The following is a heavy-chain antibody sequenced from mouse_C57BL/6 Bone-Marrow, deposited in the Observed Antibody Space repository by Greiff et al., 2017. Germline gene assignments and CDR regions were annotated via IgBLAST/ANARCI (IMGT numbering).Heavy chain of an antibody. V-gene: IGHV5-4*01. CDR1: GFTFSSYA. CDR2: ISDGGSYT. Sequence: EVQLVESGGGLVKPGGSLKLSCAASGFTFSSYAMSWVRQTPEKRLEWVATISDGGSYTYYPDNVKGRFTISRDKAKNNLYLQMSHLKSEDTAMYYCARDWGGDYWGQGTSVTVSS. CDR3: ARDWGGDY. J-gene: IGHJ4*01.